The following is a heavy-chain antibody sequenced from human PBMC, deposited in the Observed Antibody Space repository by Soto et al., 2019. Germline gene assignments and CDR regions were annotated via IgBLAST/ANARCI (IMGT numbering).Heavy chain of an antibody. J-gene: IGHJ6*01. CDR1: GGSISTYH. CDR2: IYYSGST. V-gene: IGHV4-59*01. D-gene: IGHD2-21*02. Sequence: SEALSLPCTLSGGSISTYHWSSIWQPPGKGLEWIGYIYYSGSTNYNPSLKSRVTVSGDTSKNQFSLKLSSVTAADTAVYYCARDSVTVNTSYGMDVWGQGTTVTVSS. CDR3: ARDSVTVNTSYGMDV.